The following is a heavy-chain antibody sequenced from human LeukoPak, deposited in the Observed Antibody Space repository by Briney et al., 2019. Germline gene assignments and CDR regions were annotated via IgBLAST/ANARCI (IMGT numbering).Heavy chain of an antibody. J-gene: IGHJ4*02. D-gene: IGHD2/OR15-2a*01. V-gene: IGHV3-74*01. CDR2: INSDGSWT. CDR3: VSFYETY. Sequence: GGSLRLSGAASGSYWMHWVRQAPGKGLVWVSHINSDGSWTSYADSVKGRFTTSKDNAKNTVYLQMNNLRAEDTAVYYCVSFYETYWGRGTLVTVSS. CDR1: GSYW.